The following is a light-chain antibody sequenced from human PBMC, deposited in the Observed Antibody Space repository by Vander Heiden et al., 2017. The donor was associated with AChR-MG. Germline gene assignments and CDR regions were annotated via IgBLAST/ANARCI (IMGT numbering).Light chain of an antibody. CDR2: EVS. CDR1: SSDVGGYNY. V-gene: IGLV2-8*01. Sequence: QSALTHPPSASGPPGQSVTISCTGTSSDVGGYNYVSWYQQHPGKAPKLMIYEVSKRPSGVPDRFSGSKSGNTASLTVSGLQAEDEADYYCSSYAGSNNPVFGGGTKLTVL. CDR3: SSYAGSNNPV. J-gene: IGLJ2*01.